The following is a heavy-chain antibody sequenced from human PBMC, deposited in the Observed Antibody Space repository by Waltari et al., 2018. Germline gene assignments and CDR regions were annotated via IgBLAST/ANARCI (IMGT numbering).Heavy chain of an antibody. V-gene: IGHV4-39*01. J-gene: IGHJ5*02. CDR3: ARFSKSANWIDP. CDR2: ISYSGST. Sequence: QLQLQESGPGLVKPSETLSLTCTVSGGSISSSSYYWGWIRQPPGKGLEWIGSISYSGSTYYNTSLMRRVTISVDTSKNQFSLKLTSVIAAETAVFYCARFSKSANWIDPWGQGTLVTVSS. CDR1: GGSISSSSYY. D-gene: IGHD3-3*02.